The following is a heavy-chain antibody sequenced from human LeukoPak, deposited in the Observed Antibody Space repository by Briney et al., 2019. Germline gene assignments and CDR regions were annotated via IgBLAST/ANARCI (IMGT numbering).Heavy chain of an antibody. J-gene: IGHJ4*02. Sequence: GGSLRLSCAAAGFTFSSYAMSWVRQAPGKGLEWVSAISGSGGSTYYADSVKGRFTIPRDNSKNTLYLQMNSLRAEDTAVYYCAKSAVASYYYDSSGYYYFDYWGQGTLVTVSS. V-gene: IGHV3-23*01. D-gene: IGHD3-22*01. CDR2: ISGSGGST. CDR3: AKSAVASYYYDSSGYYYFDY. CDR1: GFTFSSYA.